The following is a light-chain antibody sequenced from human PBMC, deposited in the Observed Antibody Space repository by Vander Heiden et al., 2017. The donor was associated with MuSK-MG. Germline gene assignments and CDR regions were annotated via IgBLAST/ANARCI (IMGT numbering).Light chain of an antibody. V-gene: IGLV2-14*01. Sequence: QPALTPSAAVSGSPGPSITISCTGTKSDIGGYNYVSGYQQRPGMAPRLIIFDVNSRPSDSSSRFSGSKSGNTASLRISGLQADDEADYFCASYSDTPTVVFGGGTRLTVL. CDR1: KSDIGGYNY. CDR2: DVN. J-gene: IGLJ2*01. CDR3: ASYSDTPTVV.